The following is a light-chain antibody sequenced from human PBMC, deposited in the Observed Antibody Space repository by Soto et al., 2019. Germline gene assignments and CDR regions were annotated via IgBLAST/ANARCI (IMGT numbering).Light chain of an antibody. J-gene: IGKJ1*01. V-gene: IGKV1-5*03. CDR1: QSVTNW. Sequence: DIQLTQSPASLSASVGDRVTITCRSSQSVTNWLSWYQQEPGKAPKLLINKASELQSDIPSRFSGSGSGTEFTLTISTLQPEDVATYYCQQINAYAPWTFGQGPTVEL. CDR2: KAS. CDR3: QQINAYAPWT.